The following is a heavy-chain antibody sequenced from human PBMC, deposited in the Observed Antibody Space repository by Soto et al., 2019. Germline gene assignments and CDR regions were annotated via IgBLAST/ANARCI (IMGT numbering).Heavy chain of an antibody. D-gene: IGHD5-18*01. J-gene: IGHJ4*02. Sequence: SETLSLTCTVSGDSITRSNFYWGWIRQPPGKGLEWLGSIFYSGSTFYNPALKSRVTFSVDTSKNHFSLKLSSVTAADTAVYYCARGGGYSNPYNFDYWGQGTLVTVSS. V-gene: IGHV4-39*02. CDR3: ARGGGYSNPYNFDY. CDR1: GDSITRSNFY. CDR2: IFYSGST.